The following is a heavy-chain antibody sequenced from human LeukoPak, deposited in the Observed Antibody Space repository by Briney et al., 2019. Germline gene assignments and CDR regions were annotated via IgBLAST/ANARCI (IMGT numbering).Heavy chain of an antibody. CDR3: ARDVHIYGNAFGV. CDR2: IYHSGST. CDR1: GYSISSNYY. J-gene: IGHJ3*01. Sequence: SETLSLTCTVSGYSISSNYYWGWIRQPPGKGLEWIGSIYHSGSTYYNPSLKSRVTISVDTSMNQFSLKLSSVTAADTAMYYCARDVHIYGNAFGVWGQGTMVTVSS. V-gene: IGHV4-38-2*02. D-gene: IGHD1-1*01.